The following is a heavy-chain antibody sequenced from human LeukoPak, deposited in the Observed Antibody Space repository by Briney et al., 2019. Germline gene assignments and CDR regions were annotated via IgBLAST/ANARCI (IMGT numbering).Heavy chain of an antibody. D-gene: IGHD7-27*01. J-gene: IGHJ3*02. CDR3: ARETGENAFDI. V-gene: IGHV3-48*03. CDR2: ISSSGSTI. CDR1: GFTFSSYE. Sequence: PGGSLRLXCAASGFTFSSYEMNWVRQAPGKGLEWVSYISSSGSTIYYADSVKGRFTISRDNAKNSLYLQMNSLRAEDTAVYYSARETGENAFDIWGQGTMVTVSS.